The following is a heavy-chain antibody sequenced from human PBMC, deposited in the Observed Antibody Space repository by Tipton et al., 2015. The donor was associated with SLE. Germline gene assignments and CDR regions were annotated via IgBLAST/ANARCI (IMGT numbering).Heavy chain of an antibody. V-gene: IGHV4-31*03. CDR1: GGSISSGGYY. CDR2: IYYRGST. J-gene: IGHJ4*02. CDR3: ARGPEQWLVNPHYFDY. D-gene: IGHD6-19*01. Sequence: TLSLTCTVSGGSISSGGYYWSWIRQHPGKCLEWLGYIYYRGSTYYNPSLRSRVTISVDTSKNQFSLKLSSVTAADTAVYYCARGPEQWLVNPHYFDYWGQGTLGTVSS.